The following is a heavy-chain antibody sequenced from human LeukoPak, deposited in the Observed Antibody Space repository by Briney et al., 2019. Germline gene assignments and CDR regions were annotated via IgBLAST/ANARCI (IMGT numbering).Heavy chain of an antibody. CDR3: ARLDCSGGSCYYFDY. Sequence: SETLSLTCTVSGGSISSHYWSWIRQPPGKRLEWIGFIYYSGSTNYNPSLKSRVTISVDTSKNQFPLKLSSVTAADTAVYYCARLDCSGGSCYYFDYWGQGTLVTVSS. CDR2: IYYSGST. D-gene: IGHD2-15*01. CDR1: GGSISSHY. J-gene: IGHJ4*02. V-gene: IGHV4-59*08.